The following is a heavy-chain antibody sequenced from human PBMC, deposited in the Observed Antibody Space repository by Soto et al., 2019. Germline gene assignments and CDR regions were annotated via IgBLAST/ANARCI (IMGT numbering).Heavy chain of an antibody. Sequence: SVKVSCKASGGTFSSYAISWVRQAPGQGLEWMGGIIPIFGTANYAQKFQGRVTITADESTSTAYMELSSLRSEDTAVYYCAREGYCSGGSCYLAYGMDVWGQGTTVTVSS. CDR3: AREGYCSGGSCYLAYGMDV. J-gene: IGHJ6*02. CDR1: GGTFSSYA. V-gene: IGHV1-69*13. CDR2: IIPIFGTA. D-gene: IGHD2-15*01.